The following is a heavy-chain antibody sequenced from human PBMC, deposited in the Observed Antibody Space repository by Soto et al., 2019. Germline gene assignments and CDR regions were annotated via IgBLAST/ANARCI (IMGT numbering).Heavy chain of an antibody. CDR3: AHIVVAGLGYYFDY. CDR1: GFSLSSTRMA. CDR2: IYWDDDK. J-gene: IGHJ4*02. D-gene: IGHD6-19*01. V-gene: IGHV2-5*02. Sequence: QITLKESGPTLVKPTQTLTLTCTFSGFSLSSTRMAVGWIRQPPGKALEWLALIYWDDDKRYRPFLKSRLTNTKDTSKNQVVLTMSNMDPVDTARYSCAHIVVAGLGYYFDYWGQGTLVTVSS.